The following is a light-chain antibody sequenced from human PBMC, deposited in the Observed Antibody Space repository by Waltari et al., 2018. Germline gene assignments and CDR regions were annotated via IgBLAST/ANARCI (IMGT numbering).Light chain of an antibody. CDR2: EAS. J-gene: IGKJ2*01. Sequence: DVQMTQSPSSLSASVGDRVPITCQASQDNSNHVNGYQQKAGEAPKPLIYEASNLKTWVPSRLSGSGSGTNFTFPISSLQPEDIATYYCQQYDNRPLYTFGQGTKLEIK. V-gene: IGKV1-33*01. CDR1: QDNSNH. CDR3: QQYDNRPLYT.